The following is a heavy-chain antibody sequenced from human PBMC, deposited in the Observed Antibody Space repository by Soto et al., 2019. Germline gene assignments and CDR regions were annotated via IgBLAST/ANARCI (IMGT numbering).Heavy chain of an antibody. V-gene: IGHV3-33*01. J-gene: IGHJ6*02. CDR1: GFTFSSYG. D-gene: IGHD3-3*01. CDR3: ARDHVLRFFRYYYGMDV. Sequence: QVQLVESGGGVVQPGRSLRLSCAASGFTFSSYGMHWVRQAPGKGLEWVAVIWYDGSNKYYADSVKGRFTISRDNSKNTLYLQMNSLRAEDTAVYYCARDHVLRFFRYYYGMDVWGQGTTVTVSS. CDR2: IWYDGSNK.